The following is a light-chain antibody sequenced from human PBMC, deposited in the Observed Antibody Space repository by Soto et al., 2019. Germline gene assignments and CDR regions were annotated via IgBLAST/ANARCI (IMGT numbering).Light chain of an antibody. CDR3: QQRSNWPIT. J-gene: IGKJ5*01. V-gene: IGKV3D-20*02. CDR2: DAS. CDR1: QSVSSSY. Sequence: EIVWTQSPGTLSLSPGESATLSCRASQSVSSSYLAWYKQKPGQAPRLLIYDASNRATGIPARVSGSGSGTDFTLTISSLEPEDFAVYYCQQRSNWPITFGQGTRLEI.